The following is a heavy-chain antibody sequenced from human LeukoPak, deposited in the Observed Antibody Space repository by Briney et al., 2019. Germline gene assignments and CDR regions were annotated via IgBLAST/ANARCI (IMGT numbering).Heavy chain of an antibody. CDR1: GYTFTSYH. CDR2: MNPNSGNT. Sequence: ASVKVSCKASGYTFTSYHINWVRQATGQGLEWMGWMNPNSGNTGYAQKFQGRVNMPRNTSISTAYMELSSLRSQDTAVYYCARDELTADLRRAYWSWRQCYFDYWGQGTLVTVSS. V-gene: IGHV1-8*01. D-gene: IGHD2-21*02. CDR3: ARDELTADLRRAYWSWRQCYFDY. J-gene: IGHJ4*02.